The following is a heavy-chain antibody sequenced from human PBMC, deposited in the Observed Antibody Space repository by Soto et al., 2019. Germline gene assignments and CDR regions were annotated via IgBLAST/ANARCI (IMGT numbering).Heavy chain of an antibody. CDR2: IWYDGSNK. Sequence: GGSLRLSCTASGVNFRSYGMHWVRQAPGKGLEWVAVIWYDGSNKYYADSVKGRFTISRDNSKNTLYLQMNSLRAEDTAVYYCARGFDCSSTSCYSEVSDWFDPWGQGTLVTVSS. J-gene: IGHJ5*02. CDR3: ARGFDCSSTSCYSEVSDWFDP. D-gene: IGHD2-2*02. CDR1: GVNFRSYG. V-gene: IGHV3-33*01.